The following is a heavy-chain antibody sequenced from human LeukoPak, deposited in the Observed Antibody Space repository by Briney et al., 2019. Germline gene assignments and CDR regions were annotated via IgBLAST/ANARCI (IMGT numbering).Heavy chain of an antibody. V-gene: IGHV3-21*01. CDR1: GFTFSSYS. Sequence: VGSLRLSCAASGFTFSSYSMNWVRQAPGKGLEWVSSISSSSSYIYYADSVKGRFTISRDNAKNSLYLQMNSLRAEDTAVYYCARDLGYSSGPNYWGQGTRVTVSS. D-gene: IGHD6-19*01. CDR2: ISSSSSYI. CDR3: ARDLGYSSGPNY. J-gene: IGHJ4*02.